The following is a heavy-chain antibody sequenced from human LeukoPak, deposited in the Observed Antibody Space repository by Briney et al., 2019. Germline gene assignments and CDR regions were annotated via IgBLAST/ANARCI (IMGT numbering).Heavy chain of an antibody. CDR1: GHTFTSYG. J-gene: IGHJ4*02. Sequence: GASVKVSCKASGHTFTSYGISWVRQAPGQGLEWMGWISAYNGNTNYAQKLQGRVTMTTDTSTSTAYMELRSLRPDDTAVYYCARVLSRIKAVLNWGQGTLVTVSS. CDR2: ISAYNGNT. D-gene: IGHD3-10*01. V-gene: IGHV1-18*01. CDR3: ARVLSRIKAVLN.